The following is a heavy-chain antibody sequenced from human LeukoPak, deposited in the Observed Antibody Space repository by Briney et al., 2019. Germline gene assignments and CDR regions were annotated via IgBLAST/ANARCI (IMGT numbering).Heavy chain of an antibody. J-gene: IGHJ4*02. D-gene: IGHD3-22*01. CDR2: IYPGDSAT. Sequence: GESPETFRKGPGNHFTRYWNGRGRPMSGKGPEWMGIIYPGDSATRYSASFQGKVTISADNSISTAYLQWSSLKASDTAMYYCARHRAPGGDSSGYYSPRPDYWGQGPLVTVSS. CDR3: ARHRAPGGDSSGYYSPRPDY. CDR1: GNHFTRYW. V-gene: IGHV5-51*01.